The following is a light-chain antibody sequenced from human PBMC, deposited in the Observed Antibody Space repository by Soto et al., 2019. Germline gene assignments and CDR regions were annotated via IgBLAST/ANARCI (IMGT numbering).Light chain of an antibody. Sequence: QPVLTQSPSASASLGASVKLTCTLSSGHSSYAIAWHQQQPEKGPRYLMKLNSDGSHSKGDGIPDRFSGSSSGAERYLTISRLQSEDEADYYCQTGGTGILFGGGTQLTVL. CDR3: QTGGTGIL. CDR2: LNSDGSH. J-gene: IGLJ2*01. V-gene: IGLV4-69*01. CDR1: SGHSSYA.